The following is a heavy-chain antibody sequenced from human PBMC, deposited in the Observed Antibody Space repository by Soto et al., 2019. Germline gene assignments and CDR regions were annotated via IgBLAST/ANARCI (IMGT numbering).Heavy chain of an antibody. CDR3: SRGILG. CDR1: GGSINSGGYC. D-gene: IGHD5-18*01. CDR2: ISYGGST. V-gene: IGHV4-31*03. Sequence: QVQLQESGPGLVKPSQTLSLTCTVSGGSINSGGYCWSWIRQHPGKGLDWIGGISYGGSTSCNPSLKSRVTISVATSKTQFSLKLTSVTAADTAVYYCSRGILGWGQGDLITVSS. J-gene: IGHJ4*02.